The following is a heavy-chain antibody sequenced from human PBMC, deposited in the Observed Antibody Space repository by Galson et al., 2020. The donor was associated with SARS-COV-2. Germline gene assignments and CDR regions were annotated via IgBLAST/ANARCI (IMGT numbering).Heavy chain of an antibody. V-gene: IGHV3-33*06. Sequence: GESLKISCAASGFTFSSYGMHWVRQAPGKGLEWVAVIWYDGSNKYYADSVKGRFTISRDNSKNTLYLQMNSLRAEDTAVYYCAKSKWLRGYFDYWGQGTQVTVSS. CDR2: IWYDGSNK. D-gene: IGHD5-12*01. CDR1: GFTFSSYG. J-gene: IGHJ4*02. CDR3: AKSKWLRGYFDY.